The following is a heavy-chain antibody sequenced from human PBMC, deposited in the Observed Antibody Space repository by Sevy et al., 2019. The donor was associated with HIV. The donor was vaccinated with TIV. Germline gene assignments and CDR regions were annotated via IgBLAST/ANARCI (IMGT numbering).Heavy chain of an antibody. CDR3: ARDSEDHPFFDSFDV. CDR2: INPKTGGT. D-gene: IGHD3-3*02. J-gene: IGHJ3*01. CDR1: GYTFSDYW. Sequence: ASVKVSCKSSGYTFSDYWMHWVRQAPGQGLEWMAWINPKTGGTGYAQKFQGRVTTTRDTSISTVYLELISLRSDDTAVYYCARDSEDHPFFDSFDVWGLGTMVTVSS. V-gene: IGHV1-2*02.